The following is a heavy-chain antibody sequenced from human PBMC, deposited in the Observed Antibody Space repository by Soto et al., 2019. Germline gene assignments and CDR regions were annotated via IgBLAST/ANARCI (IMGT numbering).Heavy chain of an antibody. CDR2: IYPADSDT. J-gene: IGHJ6*02. V-gene: IGHV5-51*01. D-gene: IGHD2-15*01. Sequence: PGESLKISCKGSGYSFTNSWIAWVRQMPGQGLECVGMIYPADSDTRYSPSFQGQVTISADKSITTAYLQWSSLKASDTAMYYCARRRGSNYGMDVWGQGTTVTVSS. CDR1: GYSFTNSW. CDR3: ARRRGSNYGMDV.